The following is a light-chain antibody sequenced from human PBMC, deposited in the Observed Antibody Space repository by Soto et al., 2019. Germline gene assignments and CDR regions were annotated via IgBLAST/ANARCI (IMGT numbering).Light chain of an antibody. Sequence: EIVMTQSPATLSVSPGERATLSCRASQSVSSNLAWYQQRPGQAPRLLIYGASTRATGIPARLSGSGSGTEFPLTIISLQSEDFAVYYCQQHNNWPFTFGQGTKLEIK. CDR2: GAS. J-gene: IGKJ2*01. CDR1: QSVSSN. V-gene: IGKV3-15*01. CDR3: QQHNNWPFT.